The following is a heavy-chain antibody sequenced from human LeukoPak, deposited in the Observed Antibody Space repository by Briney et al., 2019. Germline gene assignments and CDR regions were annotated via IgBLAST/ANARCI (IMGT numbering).Heavy chain of an antibody. V-gene: IGHV3-7*03. CDR2: IKQDGSEK. D-gene: IGHD6-13*01. Sequence: GGSLRLSCSASGFTLSTYWMSWVRQAPGKGLEWVANIKQDGSEKYYVDSVKGRFTASRDNAQNSLYLQMNSLRVEDTAVYYCARHPNSNWDYWGQGTLVTVSS. CDR1: GFTLSTYW. J-gene: IGHJ4*02. CDR3: ARHPNSNWDY.